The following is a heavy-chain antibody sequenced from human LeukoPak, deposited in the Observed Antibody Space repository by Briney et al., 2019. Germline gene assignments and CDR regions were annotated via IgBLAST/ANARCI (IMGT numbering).Heavy chain of an antibody. Sequence: GGSLRLSCAASGCTFSSYGMHWVRQAPGKGLEWVAVISYDGSNKYYADSVKGRFTISRDNSKNTLYLQMNSLRAEDTAVYYCAKALSQWELSYFDLWGRGTLVTVSS. CDR2: ISYDGSNK. D-gene: IGHD1-26*01. V-gene: IGHV3-30*18. CDR1: GCTFSSYG. J-gene: IGHJ2*01. CDR3: AKALSQWELSYFDL.